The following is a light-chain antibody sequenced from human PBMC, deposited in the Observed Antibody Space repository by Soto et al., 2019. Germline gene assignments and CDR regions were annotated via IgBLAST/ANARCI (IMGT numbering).Light chain of an antibody. CDR3: QQYYSSYT. V-gene: IGKV3-20*01. CDR2: GAS. Sequence: EIVLTQSPGTLSLSPGERATLSCRASQTITNNYLAWYQQKPGQAPRLVMSGASSRATGIPDRFSGGGSETDFAPTISRLEPEDLAVYDCQQYYSSYTFSQRTKLDIK. CDR1: QTITNNY. J-gene: IGKJ2*01.